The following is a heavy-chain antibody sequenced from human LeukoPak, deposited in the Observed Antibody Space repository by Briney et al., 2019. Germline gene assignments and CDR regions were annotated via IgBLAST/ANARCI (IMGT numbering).Heavy chain of an antibody. Sequence: SQTLSLTCTVSGGSISSGGYYWSWIRQHPGKGLEWIGYIYYSGSTYYNPSLRSRVTISVDTSKNQFSLKLSSVTAADTAVYYCARVGRGYSSERWGQGTLVTVSS. CDR1: GGSISSGGYY. J-gene: IGHJ4*02. CDR3: ARVGRGYSSER. V-gene: IGHV4-31*03. CDR2: IYYSGST. D-gene: IGHD5-18*01.